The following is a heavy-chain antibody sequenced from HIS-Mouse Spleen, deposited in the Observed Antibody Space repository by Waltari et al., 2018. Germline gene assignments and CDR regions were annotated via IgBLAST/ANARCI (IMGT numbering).Heavy chain of an antibody. Sequence: QLQLQESGPGLVKPSETLSLTCTVSGGSISISSYYWGWIRQPPGTGLEWIVSIYYSGSTYYSPALKSRVTISVDTSKNQFSLKLSSVAAADTAVYYCAREIPYSSSWYDWYFDLWGRGTLVTVSS. V-gene: IGHV4-39*07. CDR1: GGSISISSYY. CDR3: AREIPYSSSWYDWYFDL. J-gene: IGHJ2*01. CDR2: IYYSGST. D-gene: IGHD6-13*01.